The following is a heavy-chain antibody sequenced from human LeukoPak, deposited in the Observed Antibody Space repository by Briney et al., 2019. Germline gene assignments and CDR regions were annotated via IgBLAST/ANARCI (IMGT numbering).Heavy chain of an antibody. CDR1: GFTFSSYS. J-gene: IGHJ3*02. D-gene: IGHD4-17*01. CDR3: ARDLLRVNDDAFDI. CDR2: ISSSSSYI. Sequence: PGGSLRLSCAASGFTFSSYSVNCVRQAPGKGLEWVSSISSSSSYIYYADSVKGRFTISRDNAKNSLYLQMNSLRAEDTAVYYCARDLLRVNDDAFDIWGQGTMVTVSS. V-gene: IGHV3-21*01.